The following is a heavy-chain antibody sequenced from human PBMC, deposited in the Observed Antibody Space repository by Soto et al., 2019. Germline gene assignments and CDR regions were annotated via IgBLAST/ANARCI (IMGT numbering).Heavy chain of an antibody. CDR3: AKGPLASGYDLDY. Sequence: EVQLLDSGGGLVQPGGSLRLSCAASGFTFSNYVMNWVRQAPGKGLDWVSAISASGGSTYYADSVKGRFTISRDNSKNTLYLQMSSLRGEDTAVYYCAKGPLASGYDLDYWGQGTLVTVSS. V-gene: IGHV3-23*01. J-gene: IGHJ4*02. CDR1: GFTFSNYV. CDR2: ISASGGST. D-gene: IGHD5-12*01.